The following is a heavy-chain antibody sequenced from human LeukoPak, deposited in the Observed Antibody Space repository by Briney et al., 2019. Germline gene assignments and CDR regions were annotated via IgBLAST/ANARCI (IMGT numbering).Heavy chain of an antibody. Sequence: SETLSLTCGVSGGSFTRYYWSWIRQPPGKGLEWIGEINRSGSTNYNPSLKSRVTISVDTSKNQFSLKLSSVTAADMAVYYCARDMAVAGWGGFDYWGQGTLVTISS. D-gene: IGHD6-19*01. CDR2: INRSGST. V-gene: IGHV4-34*01. CDR1: GGSFTRYY. CDR3: ARDMAVAGWGGFDY. J-gene: IGHJ4*02.